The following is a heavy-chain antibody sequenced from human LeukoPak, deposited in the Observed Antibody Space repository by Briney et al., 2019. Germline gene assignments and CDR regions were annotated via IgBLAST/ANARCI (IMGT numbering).Heavy chain of an antibody. CDR1: GGSFSGYY. V-gene: IGHV4-34*01. CDR3: ARHHDILTGYWRRFDP. J-gene: IGHJ5*02. CDR2: INHSGST. D-gene: IGHD3-9*01. Sequence: PSETLSLTCAVYGGSFSGYYWSWIRQPPGKGLEWIGEINHSGSTNYNPSLKSRVTISVDTSKNQFSLKLSSVTAADTAVYYCARHHDILTGYWRRFDPWGQGTLVTVSS.